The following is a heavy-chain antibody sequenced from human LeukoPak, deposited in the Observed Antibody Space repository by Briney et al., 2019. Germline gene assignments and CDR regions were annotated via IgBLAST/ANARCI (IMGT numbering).Heavy chain of an antibody. CDR1: GFTFSSYA. J-gene: IGHJ3*02. Sequence: GGSLRLSCAASGFTFSSYAMHWVRQAPGKGLEWVAVISYDGSNKYNADSVKGRFTISRDNSKNTLYLQMNSLRAEDTAVYYCARDRGAFDIWGQGTMVTVSS. V-gene: IGHV3-30*04. CDR2: ISYDGSNK. CDR3: ARDRGAFDI. D-gene: IGHD1-26*01.